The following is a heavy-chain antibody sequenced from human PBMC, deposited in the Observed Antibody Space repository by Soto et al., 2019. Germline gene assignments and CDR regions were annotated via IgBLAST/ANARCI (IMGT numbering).Heavy chain of an antibody. J-gene: IGHJ3*02. CDR2: IYYSGST. D-gene: IGHD5-18*01. V-gene: IGHV4-39*01. CDR3: ARYLLRLSHYDAFDI. Sequence: SETLSLTCTVSGGSISSCSYYWGWIRQPPGKGLEWIGSIYYSGSTYYNPSLKSRVTISVDTSKNQFSLKLSSVTAADTAVYYCARYLLRLSHYDAFDIWCQAIMVTVS. CDR1: GGSISSCSYY.